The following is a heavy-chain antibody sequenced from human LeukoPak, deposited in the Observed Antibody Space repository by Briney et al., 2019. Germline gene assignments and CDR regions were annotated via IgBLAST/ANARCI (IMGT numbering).Heavy chain of an antibody. Sequence: GASVRVSCKASGYTFTSYAMNWVRQAPGQGLEWMGWINTNTGNPTYAQGFTGRFVFSLDTSVSTAYLQISSLKAEDTAVYYCARDLRRWANYYGSGALGYWGQGTLVTVSS. CDR2: INTNTGNP. CDR3: ARDLRRWANYYGSGALGY. J-gene: IGHJ4*02. V-gene: IGHV7-4-1*02. CDR1: GYTFTSYA. D-gene: IGHD3-10*01.